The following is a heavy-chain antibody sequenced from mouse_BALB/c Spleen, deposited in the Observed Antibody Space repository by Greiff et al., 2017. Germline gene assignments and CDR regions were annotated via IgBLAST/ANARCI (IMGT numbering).Heavy chain of an antibody. V-gene: IGHV5-17*02. J-gene: IGHJ2*01. CDR3: ARSLYYGNYYFDY. CDR1: GFTFSSFG. D-gene: IGHD2-1*01. CDR2: ISSGSSTI. Sequence: EVQGVESGGGLVQPGGSRKLSCAASGFTFSSFGMHWVRQAPEKGLEWVAYISSGSSTIYYADTVKGRFTISRDNPKNTLFLQMTSLRSEDTAMYYCARSLYYGNYYFDYWGQGTTLTVSS.